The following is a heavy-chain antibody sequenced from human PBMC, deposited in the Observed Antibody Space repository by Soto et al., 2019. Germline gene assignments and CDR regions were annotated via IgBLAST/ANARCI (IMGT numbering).Heavy chain of an antibody. CDR1: GYTFTSYG. V-gene: IGHV1-18*01. CDR2: ISAYNGNT. J-gene: IGHJ4*02. Sequence: GASVKVSCKASGYTFTSYGISWVRQAPGQGLEWMGWISAYNGNTNYAQKLQGRVTMTTDTSTSTAYMELRSLRSGDTAVYYCAREERSMVRGGPFDYWGQGTLVTVSS. CDR3: AREERSMVRGGPFDY. D-gene: IGHD3-10*01.